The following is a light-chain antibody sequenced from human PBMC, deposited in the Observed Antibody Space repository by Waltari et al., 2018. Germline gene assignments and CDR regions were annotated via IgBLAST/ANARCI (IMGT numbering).Light chain of an antibody. V-gene: IGLV7-46*01. Sequence: QAVVTQEPSLIVSTGGTVPSTCRSSTAAATRGHYLCGVQQKPGQAPTTLIYDANNKHPWTPARFSGSLLGGKAALTLSGALPEDEAEYYCLLSYTDGRPGVFGGGTKLTVL. CDR1: TAAATRGHY. CDR3: LLSYTDGRPGV. J-gene: IGLJ3*02. CDR2: DAN.